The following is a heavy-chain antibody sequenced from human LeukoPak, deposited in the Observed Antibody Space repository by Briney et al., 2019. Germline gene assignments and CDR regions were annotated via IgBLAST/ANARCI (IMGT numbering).Heavy chain of an antibody. J-gene: IGHJ6*02. V-gene: IGHV3-48*03. CDR3: ARVGSGRGYYYYGMDV. D-gene: IGHD3-10*01. Sequence: PGGSLRLSCAASGFTFSSYEMNWVRQAPGKRLEWVSYISSSGSTIYYADSVKGRFTISRDNAKNSLYLQMNSLRAEDTAVYYCARVGSGRGYYYYGMDVWGQGTTVTVSS. CDR2: ISSSGSTI. CDR1: GFTFSSYE.